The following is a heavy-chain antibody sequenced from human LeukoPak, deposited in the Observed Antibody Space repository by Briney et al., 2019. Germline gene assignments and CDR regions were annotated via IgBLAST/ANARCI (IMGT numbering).Heavy chain of an antibody. D-gene: IGHD3-10*01. V-gene: IGHV3-23*01. Sequence: GGSPRLSCAASGFTFSSYGMSWVRQAPGQGLEWVSAISGSGGSTYYADSVKGRFTISRDNSKNTLYLQMNSLRAEDTAVYYCAKVSTMVRGVIRGYFDYWGQGTLVTVSS. CDR3: AKVSTMVRGVIRGYFDY. CDR1: GFTFSSYG. J-gene: IGHJ4*02. CDR2: ISGSGGST.